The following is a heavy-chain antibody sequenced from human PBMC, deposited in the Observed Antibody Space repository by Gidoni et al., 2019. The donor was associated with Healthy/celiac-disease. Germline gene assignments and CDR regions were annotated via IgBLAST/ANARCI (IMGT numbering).Heavy chain of an antibody. CDR2: ISSSSSYI. CDR3: ARGAMVQGVIGWRPFDY. D-gene: IGHD3-10*01. J-gene: IGHJ4*02. CDR1: GFTLRSYS. V-gene: IGHV3-21*01. Sequence: EVQLVESGGGLVKPGGSLRLSCAASGFTLRSYSMNWVRQAPGKGLEWVSSISSSSSYIYYADSVKGRFTIARDNAKNSLYLQMNSLRAEDTAVYYCARGAMVQGVIGWRPFDYWGQGTLVTVSS.